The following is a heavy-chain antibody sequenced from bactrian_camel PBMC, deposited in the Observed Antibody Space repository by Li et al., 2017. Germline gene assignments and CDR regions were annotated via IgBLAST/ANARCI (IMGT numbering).Heavy chain of an antibody. CDR3: AADRARVGYPLPGEGRAMAAADFAY. CDR2: IGTDGST. J-gene: IGHJ6*01. V-gene: IGHV3S55*01. Sequence: HVQLVESGGGSVQAGGSLRLSCAASGITYRDYCMAWFRQAPGKERERVARIGTDGSTLYDTSVKGRFTISRDNAKNTLYLEMNSLKPEDTAMYYCAADRARVGYPLPGEGRAMAAADFAYWGQGTQVTVS. D-gene: IGHD5*01. CDR1: GITYRDYC.